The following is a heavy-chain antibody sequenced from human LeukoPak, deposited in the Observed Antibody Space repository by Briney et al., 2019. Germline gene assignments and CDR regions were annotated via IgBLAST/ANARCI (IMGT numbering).Heavy chain of an antibody. D-gene: IGHD3-3*01. CDR3: ARDSMEWNSFDY. V-gene: IGHV3-53*01. CDR1: GFTVSSNY. J-gene: IGHJ4*02. Sequence: GGSPRLSCAASGFTVSSNYMSWVRQAPGKGLEWVSVIYSGGSTYYADSAKGRFTISRDNSKSTLYLQMNSLRAEDTAVYYCARDSMEWNSFDYWGQGTLVTVSS. CDR2: IYSGGST.